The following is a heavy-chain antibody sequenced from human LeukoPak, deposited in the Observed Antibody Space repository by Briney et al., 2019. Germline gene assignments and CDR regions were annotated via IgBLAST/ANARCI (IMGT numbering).Heavy chain of an antibody. D-gene: IGHD6-25*01. V-gene: IGHV3-21*01. J-gene: IGHJ4*02. CDR1: GFTFSSYS. Sequence: GGSLRLSCAASGFTFSSYSMNWVRQAPGKGLEWVSSISSSSSYIYYADSVKGRFTISRDNAKNSLYLQMNSLRAEDTAVYYCARGSSVSTVDFDYWGQGTLVTVSS. CDR2: ISSSSSYI. CDR3: ARGSSVSTVDFDY.